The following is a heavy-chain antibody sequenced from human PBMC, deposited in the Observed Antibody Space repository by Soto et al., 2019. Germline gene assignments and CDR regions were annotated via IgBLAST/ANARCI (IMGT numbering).Heavy chain of an antibody. CDR2: ISCNSGRV. CDR1: GFIFDDYA. V-gene: IGHV3-9*01. CDR3: VKDAFSGLSSAEFNGDY. Sequence: EMQLAESGGGLVQPGRSLRLSCAASGFIFDDYAMHWVRQSPGKGLEWVSGISCNSGRVGYAASVKGRFTISRDNAKNSLFLQMNSLRGEDTAFYHCVKDAFSGLSSAEFNGDYWGQGTLVTVSS. D-gene: IGHD3-3*02. J-gene: IGHJ4*02.